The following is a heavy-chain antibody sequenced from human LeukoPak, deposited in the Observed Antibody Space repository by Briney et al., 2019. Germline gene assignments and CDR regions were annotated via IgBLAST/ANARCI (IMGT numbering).Heavy chain of an antibody. D-gene: IGHD3-3*01. Sequence: GGSLRLSCTASGFTFGDYAMSWFRQAPGKGLEWVGFIRSKAYGGTTEYAASVKGRFTISRDDSKSIAYLQMNSLKTEDTAVYYCTREVRFLEWLFGYWGQGTLVTVSS. CDR3: TREVRFLEWLFGY. CDR2: IRSKAYGGTT. CDR1: GFTFGDYA. V-gene: IGHV3-49*03. J-gene: IGHJ4*02.